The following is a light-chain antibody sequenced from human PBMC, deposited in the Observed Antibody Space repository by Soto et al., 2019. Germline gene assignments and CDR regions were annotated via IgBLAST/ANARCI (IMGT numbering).Light chain of an antibody. V-gene: IGLV2-23*02. CDR3: CSYAGSSTFYV. CDR2: EVS. J-gene: IGLJ1*01. Sequence: QSVLTQPAPVSGSPGQSITISCTGTSSDVGSYNLISWYQQYPDKAPKLMIYEVSKRPSGVSNRFSGSKSGNTASLTISGLQAEDEAEYSCCSYAGSSTFYVFGSGTKVTVL. CDR1: SSDVGSYNL.